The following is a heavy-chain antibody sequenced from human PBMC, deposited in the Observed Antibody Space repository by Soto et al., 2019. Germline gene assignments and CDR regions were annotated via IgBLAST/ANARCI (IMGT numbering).Heavy chain of an antibody. CDR2: ISAYNGNT. D-gene: IGHD1-1*01. Sequence: ASVKVSCKASGYTFTSYGISWVRQAPGQGLEWMGWISAYNGNTNYAQKLQGRVTMTTDTSTSTAYMELRSLRSDDTAVYYGAGAQLEAYYYYYYGMDVWGQGTTVTVSS. V-gene: IGHV1-18*01. J-gene: IGHJ6*02. CDR1: GYTFTSYG. CDR3: AGAQLEAYYYYYYGMDV.